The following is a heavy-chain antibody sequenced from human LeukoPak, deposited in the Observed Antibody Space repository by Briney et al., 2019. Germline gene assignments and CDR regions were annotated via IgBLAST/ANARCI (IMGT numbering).Heavy chain of an antibody. J-gene: IGHJ4*02. CDR1: GFTFSSYG. CDR3: AKDQGRGGFYFCY. D-gene: IGHD3-10*01. CDR2: IRYDGSNK. V-gene: IGHV3-30*02. Sequence: PGGSLRLSCAASGFTFSSYGMHWVRQAPGKGLEWVAFIRYDGSNKYYADSVKGRFTISRDNSKNTLYLQVNSLRAGDTAVYYCAKDQGRGGFYFCYWGQGTLVTVSS.